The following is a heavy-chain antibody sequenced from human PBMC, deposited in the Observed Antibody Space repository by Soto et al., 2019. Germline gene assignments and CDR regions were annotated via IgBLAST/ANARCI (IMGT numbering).Heavy chain of an antibody. CDR2: IDYSGDT. CDR3: GRELYSSGNYFMDV. Sequence: SETLSLTCSVSGASINSYYWSWIRQPPGKGLEWIGYIDYSGDTKYNPSLKNRITISRDTSKNQFSLKVNSVIAADTAVYYCGRELYSSGNYFMDVWAKGPRSPSP. J-gene: IGHJ6*03. CDR1: GASINSYY. D-gene: IGHD6-19*01. V-gene: IGHV4-59*01.